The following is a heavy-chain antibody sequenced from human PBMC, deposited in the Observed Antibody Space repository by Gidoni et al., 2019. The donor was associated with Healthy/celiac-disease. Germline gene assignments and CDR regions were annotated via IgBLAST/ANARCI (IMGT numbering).Heavy chain of an antibody. CDR3: AREGRYSRGGYFDY. D-gene: IGHD6-13*01. V-gene: IGHV3-53*01. CDR1: GFTVSSNY. CDR2: IYSGGST. J-gene: IGHJ4*02. Sequence: EVQLVESGGGLIQPGGSLRLSCAASGFTVSSNYMSWVRQAPGKGLEWVSVIYSGGSTYYADSVKGRFTISRDNSKNTLYLQMNSLRAEDTAVYYCAREGRYSRGGYFDYWGQGTLVTVSS.